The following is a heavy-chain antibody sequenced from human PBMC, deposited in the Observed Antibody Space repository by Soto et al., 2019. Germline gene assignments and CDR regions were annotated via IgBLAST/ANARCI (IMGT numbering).Heavy chain of an antibody. CDR1: GFTFSIYS. J-gene: IGHJ4*02. V-gene: IGHV3-23*01. Sequence: PVGSLRLSCAASGFTFSIYSMNWVRQAPGKGLEWVSLISGSGGSTHYADSVKGRFTISRDNSKNTLYLQMNSLRAEDTAVYYCAKVGSSGYYFDYWGQGTLVTVSS. D-gene: IGHD3-22*01. CDR2: ISGSGGST. CDR3: AKVGSSGYYFDY.